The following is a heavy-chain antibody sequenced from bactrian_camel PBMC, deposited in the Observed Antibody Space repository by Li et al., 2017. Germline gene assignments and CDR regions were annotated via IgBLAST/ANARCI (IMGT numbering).Heavy chain of an antibody. CDR3: ATVAGSFNDDYARARAYPY. J-gene: IGHJ4*01. CDR1: GDRYASWC. D-gene: IGHD4*01. Sequence: HVQLVESGGGSVQAGESLRLSCVFSGDRYASWCMGWFRQVPGKEREGVAAIDSSGNTMYVDSVKGRFTISRDNAKNSVYLQMNSLKSEDTALYYCATVAGSFNDDYARARAYPYWGQGTQVTVS. V-gene: IGHV3S53*01. CDR2: IDSSGNT.